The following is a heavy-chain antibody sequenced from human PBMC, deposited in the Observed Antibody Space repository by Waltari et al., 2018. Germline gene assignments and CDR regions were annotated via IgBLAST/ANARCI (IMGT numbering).Heavy chain of an antibody. V-gene: IGHV1-2*02. CDR2: INPNSGGT. CDR3: AREGGYCSSTSCYNFDY. CDR1: GYTFTGYY. J-gene: IGHJ4*02. Sequence: QVQLVQSGAEVKKPGASVKVSCKASGYTFTGYYMHWVRPAPGQGLEWMGWINPNSGGTNYAQKFQGRVTMTRDTSISTAYMELSRLRSDDTAVYYCAREGGYCSSTSCYNFDYWGQGTLVTVSS. D-gene: IGHD2-2*02.